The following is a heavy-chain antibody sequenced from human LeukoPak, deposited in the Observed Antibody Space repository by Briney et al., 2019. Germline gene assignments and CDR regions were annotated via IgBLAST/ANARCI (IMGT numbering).Heavy chain of an antibody. V-gene: IGHV3-30*18. CDR1: GFTFSSYG. J-gene: IGHJ6*02. CDR3: AKDYRYSRMDV. Sequence: PGGSLRLSCAASGFTFSSYGMHWVRRAPGKGLEWVAVISYDGSNKYYADSVKGRFTISRDNSKNTLYLQMNSLRAEDTAVYYCAKDYRYSRMDVWGQGTTVTVSS. D-gene: IGHD5-18*01. CDR2: ISYDGSNK.